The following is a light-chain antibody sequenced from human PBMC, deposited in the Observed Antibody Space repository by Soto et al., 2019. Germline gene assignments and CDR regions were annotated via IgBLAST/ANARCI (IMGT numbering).Light chain of an antibody. CDR2: DAS. CDR3: EQRNNCPPIT. CDR1: QSVTSY. J-gene: IGKJ5*01. V-gene: IGKV3-11*01. Sequence: EIVLTQSPATLSLSPGERATLSCRASQSVTSYLAWYQQKPGQAPRLLIYDASTRATGIPARFSGSGSVTDFTHTISSLVTKDFVAYYCEQRNNCPPITFGQGTRLEIK.